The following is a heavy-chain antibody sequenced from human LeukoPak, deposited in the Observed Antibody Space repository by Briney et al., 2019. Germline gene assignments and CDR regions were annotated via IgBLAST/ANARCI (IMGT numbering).Heavy chain of an antibody. CDR1: EFTFSNYW. Sequence: PGGSLRLSCVASEFTFSNYWIHWVRQAPGKGLVWVSRIRGDGIVTNYADSVEGRFTVSRDNAKNMVHLQMNSLRDDDTAAYYCARASPADFNLWGRGTLVTVSS. CDR2: IRGDGIVT. CDR3: ARASPADFNL. J-gene: IGHJ2*01. V-gene: IGHV3-74*01.